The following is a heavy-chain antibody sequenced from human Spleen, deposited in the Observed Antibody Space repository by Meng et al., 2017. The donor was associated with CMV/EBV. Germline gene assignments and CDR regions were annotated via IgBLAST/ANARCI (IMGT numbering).Heavy chain of an antibody. Sequence: GSLRLSCTVSGGSISSSSYYWGWIRQPPGKGLEWIGSIYYSGSTYYNPSLKSRVTISVDTSKNQFSLKLSSVTAADTAVYYCARGGPRYYDFWSGYYLDYYYYGMDVWGQGTTVTVSS. V-gene: IGHV4-39*07. CDR3: ARGGPRYYDFWSGYYLDYYYYGMDV. CDR2: IYYSGST. CDR1: GGSISSSSYY. J-gene: IGHJ6*02. D-gene: IGHD3-3*01.